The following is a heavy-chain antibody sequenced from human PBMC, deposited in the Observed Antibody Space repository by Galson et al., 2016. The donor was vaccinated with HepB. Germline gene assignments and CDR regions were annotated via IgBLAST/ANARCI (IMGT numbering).Heavy chain of an antibody. CDR3: TTEYGDYLRRYYFDY. Sequence: SLRLSCAASGFTFSSYGMNWVRQAPGKGLEWMAVIWYDGIKKYYGDSVQGRFTISRDNSRNTLYLQMNSLKIEDTAVYYCTTEYGDYLRRYYFDYWGQGTLVTVSS. J-gene: IGHJ4*02. CDR2: IWYDGIKK. CDR1: GFTFSSYG. V-gene: IGHV3-33*01. D-gene: IGHD4-17*01.